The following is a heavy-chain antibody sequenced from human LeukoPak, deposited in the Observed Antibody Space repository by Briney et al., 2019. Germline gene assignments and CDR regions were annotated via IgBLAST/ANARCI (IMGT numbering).Heavy chain of an antibody. Sequence: GGSLRLSCAASGFTVSSNYMNWVRQAPGKGLEWVSSISSSSSYIYYADSMKGRFTISRDNAKSSVYLQMNSLRAEDTAVYYCAGGYSSSWYTFDPWGQGTLVTVSS. CDR2: ISSSSSYI. J-gene: IGHJ5*02. D-gene: IGHD6-13*01. CDR1: GFTVSSNY. V-gene: IGHV3-21*01. CDR3: AGGYSSSWYTFDP.